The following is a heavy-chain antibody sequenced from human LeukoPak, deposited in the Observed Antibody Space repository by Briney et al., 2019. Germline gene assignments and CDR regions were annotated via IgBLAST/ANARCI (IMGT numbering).Heavy chain of an antibody. D-gene: IGHD2-2*03. J-gene: IGHJ3*02. CDR1: GFTFSSYS. Sequence: GGSLRLSYAASGFTFSSYSMNWVRQAPGKGLEWVSSISSSSSYIYYADSVKGRFTISRDNAKNSLYLQMNSLRAEDTAVYYCARAPGYCSSTSCYRRAFDIWGQGTMVTVSS. V-gene: IGHV3-21*01. CDR2: ISSSSSYI. CDR3: ARAPGYCSSTSCYRRAFDI.